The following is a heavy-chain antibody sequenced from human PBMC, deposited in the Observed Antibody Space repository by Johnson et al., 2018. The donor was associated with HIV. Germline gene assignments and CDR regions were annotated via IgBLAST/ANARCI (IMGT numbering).Heavy chain of an antibody. Sequence: QMLLVESGGGVVQPGGSLRLSCAASGFTFSSYAMHWVRQAPGKGLEYVSAISSNGGSTYYADSVKGRFTISRDNSKNTLYLQMNSLRAEDTAVYYCAKGTTVVTPELAFDIWGQGTVVTVS. J-gene: IGHJ3*02. D-gene: IGHD4-23*01. V-gene: IGHV3-64*04. CDR2: ISSNGGST. CDR1: GFTFSSYA. CDR3: AKGTTVVTPELAFDI.